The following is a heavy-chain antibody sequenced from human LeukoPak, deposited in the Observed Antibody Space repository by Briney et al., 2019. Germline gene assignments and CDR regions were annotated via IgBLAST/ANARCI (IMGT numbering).Heavy chain of an antibody. CDR2: ISGSSLYI. V-gene: IGHV3-21*01. J-gene: IGHJ4*02. Sequence: PGGSLRLSCAASGFTFSPYSMNWVRQAPGKGLEWVSSISGSSLYIYYADSVKGRFAISRDNAKNSLYLQMNSLRAEDTAVYYCARGPPYYDSSGYYYDYWGQGALVTVSS. D-gene: IGHD3-22*01. CDR1: GFTFSPYS. CDR3: ARGPPYYDSSGYYYDY.